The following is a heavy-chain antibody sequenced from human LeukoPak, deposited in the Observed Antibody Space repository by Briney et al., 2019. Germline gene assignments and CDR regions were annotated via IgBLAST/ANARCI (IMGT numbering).Heavy chain of an antibody. CDR1: GFTFSSYS. J-gene: IGHJ4*02. V-gene: IGHV3-21*01. D-gene: IGHD3-22*01. CDR2: ISSSSYI. Sequence: GGSLRLSCAASGFTFSSYSMNWVRQAPGKGLEWVSSISSSSYIYYADSVKGRFTISRDNAKNSLYLQMNSLRAEDTAVYYCARDLDSSGYYFDYWGQGTLVTVSS. CDR3: ARDLDSSGYYFDY.